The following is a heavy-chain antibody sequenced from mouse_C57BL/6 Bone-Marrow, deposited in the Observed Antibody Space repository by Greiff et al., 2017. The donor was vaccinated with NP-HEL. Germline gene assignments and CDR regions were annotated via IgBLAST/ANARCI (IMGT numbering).Heavy chain of an antibody. Sequence: QVHVKQSGAELLKPGASAQLSCKASGYSFTSSWMHCVKQRPGQGLEWIGMIHPNSGSTNYNEKFKSKATLTVDKSSSTAYMQLSSLTSEDSSVYYCATFRNSRFAYWAEGTLAIVSA. J-gene: IGHJ3*01. V-gene: IGHV1-64*01. CDR2: IHPNSGST. D-gene: IGHD2-1*01. CDR1: GYSFTSSW. CDR3: ATFRNSRFAY.